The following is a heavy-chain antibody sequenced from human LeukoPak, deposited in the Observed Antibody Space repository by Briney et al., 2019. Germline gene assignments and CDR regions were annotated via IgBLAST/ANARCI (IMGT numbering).Heavy chain of an antibody. J-gene: IGHJ4*02. CDR3: ARPRELYYFDY. CDR1: GFTFSSYA. Sequence: PGGSLRLSCAASGFTFSSYAMSWVRQAPGKGLEWVSAISGSGGSIYYADSVKGRFTISRDNSKNTLYLQMNSLRVEDTAVYYCARPRELYYFDYWGQGTLVTVSS. CDR2: ISGSGGSI. D-gene: IGHD3-10*01. V-gene: IGHV3-23*01.